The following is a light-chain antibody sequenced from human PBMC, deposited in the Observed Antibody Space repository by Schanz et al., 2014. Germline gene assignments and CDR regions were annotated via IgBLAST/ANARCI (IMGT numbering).Light chain of an antibody. CDR2: DVS. CDR3: CSYTSSNTLE. J-gene: IGLJ2*01. CDR1: SSDVGGYNY. V-gene: IGLV2-14*01. Sequence: QSVLTQPASVSGSPGQSITISCTRTSSDVGGYNYVSWYQQHPGKAPKLMIYDVSNRPSGVSSRFSGSKSGNTASLTISGLQAEDEGDYYCCSYTSSNTLEFGGGTKLTVL.